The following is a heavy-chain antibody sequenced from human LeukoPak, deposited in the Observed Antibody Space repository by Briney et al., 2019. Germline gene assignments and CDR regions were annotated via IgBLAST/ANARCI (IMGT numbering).Heavy chain of an antibody. Sequence: SETLSLTCAVYGGSFSGYYWSWIRQPPGKGLEWIGEINHSGITNYNPSLKSRVTISVDTSKNQFSLKLSSVTAADTAVYYCARGDCSSTSCPRDYGMDVWGQGTTVTVSS. CDR2: INHSGIT. J-gene: IGHJ6*02. CDR1: GGSFSGYY. D-gene: IGHD2-2*01. V-gene: IGHV4-34*01. CDR3: ARGDCSSTSCPRDYGMDV.